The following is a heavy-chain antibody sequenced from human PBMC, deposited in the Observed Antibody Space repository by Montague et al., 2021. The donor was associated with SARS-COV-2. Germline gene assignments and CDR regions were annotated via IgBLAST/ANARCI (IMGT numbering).Heavy chain of an antibody. CDR3: VRYSGWFYFDF. V-gene: IGHV6-1*01. CDR2: TYYRSKWYS. J-gene: IGHJ4*02. CDR1: GDSVSSNSLA. D-gene: IGHD6-19*01. Sequence: CAISGDSVSSNSLAWSWLRQSPSRGLEWLGRTYYRSKWYSDYAPSLRVRLTVHPDASKNEFSLELNYVPPEDTAVYYCVRYSGWFYFDFWGQGTLVTVSS.